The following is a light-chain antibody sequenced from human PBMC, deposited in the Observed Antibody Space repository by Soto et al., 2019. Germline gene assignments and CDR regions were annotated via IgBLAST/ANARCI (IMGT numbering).Light chain of an antibody. J-gene: IGLJ3*02. CDR3: SSYTSSGTLVV. V-gene: IGLV2-14*01. Sequence: QSALTQPASVSGSPGQSITISCTGTSSDIGGYKYVSWYQQHPGKAPKLMIFEVSNRPSGVSNRFSGSKSSNTASLTISGLHAGDEADYYCSSYTSSGTLVVFGAGTQLTLL. CDR2: EVS. CDR1: SSDIGGYKY.